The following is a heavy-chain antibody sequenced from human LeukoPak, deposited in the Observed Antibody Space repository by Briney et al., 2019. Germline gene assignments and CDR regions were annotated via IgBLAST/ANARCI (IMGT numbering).Heavy chain of an antibody. J-gene: IGHJ3*01. CDR3: ARYYYYYDTSGYYSDALDV. V-gene: IGHV1-18*01. CDR2: INAYNGNT. D-gene: IGHD3-22*01. CDR1: GYTFTSYG. Sequence: GASVTVSCKTSGYTFTSYGISWVRQAPGQGLEWMGWINAYNGNTNYAQKLQDRVTMTTDTSTSTAYMELRSLRSDDTAVYYCARYYYYYDTSGYYSDALDVWGQGTMVTVSS.